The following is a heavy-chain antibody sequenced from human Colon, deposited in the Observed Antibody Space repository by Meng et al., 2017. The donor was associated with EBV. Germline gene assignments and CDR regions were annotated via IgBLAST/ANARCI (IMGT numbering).Heavy chain of an antibody. CDR3: VRANLGSADY. J-gene: IGHJ4*02. V-gene: IGHV1-2*06. Sequence: QVQLVQSGTEVKKPGAYVAVSCKASGYTFTGTYMHSLRQAPGQGLEWVGRITPSSGGTTYAQKFQGRVTMTRDTSISTAYMELSSLRSDDAAIYYCVRANLGSADYWGQGTLVTVSS. CDR2: ITPSSGGT. D-gene: IGHD7-27*01. CDR1: GYTFTGTY.